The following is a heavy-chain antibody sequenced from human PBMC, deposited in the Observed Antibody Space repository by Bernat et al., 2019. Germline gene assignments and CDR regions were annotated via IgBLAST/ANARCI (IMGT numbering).Heavy chain of an antibody. V-gene: IGHV4-59*02. CDR1: GASVRQYF. J-gene: IGHJ5*02. CDR3: SRESAGEGRNNWFDP. CDR2: VHDSGAT. Sequence: QVQLQESGPGLVKPSETLSLICSVSGASVRQYFWSWVRQFPGMGLEWIAFVHDSGATHFIPSPKSRVTPSIYTSSYKFSLRRSFVTAADTAIYFCSRESAGEGRNNWFDPWGQGSLVTVSS. D-gene: IGHD2-21*01.